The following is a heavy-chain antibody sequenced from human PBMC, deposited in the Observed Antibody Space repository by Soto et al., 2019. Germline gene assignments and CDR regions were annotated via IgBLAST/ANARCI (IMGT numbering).Heavy chain of an antibody. D-gene: IGHD5-12*01. CDR1: GYTLTELS. V-gene: IGHV1-24*01. Sequence: QVQLVQSGAEVKKPGASVKVSCKVSGYTLTELSMHWVRQAPGKGLEWMGGFDTEDGETIYAQKFQGRVTMTEDTSTDTAYMELSSLRSEYTAVYYCATGGYEPHTNYYYYGMDVWGQGTTVTVSS. J-gene: IGHJ6*02. CDR3: ATGGYEPHTNYYYYGMDV. CDR2: FDTEDGET.